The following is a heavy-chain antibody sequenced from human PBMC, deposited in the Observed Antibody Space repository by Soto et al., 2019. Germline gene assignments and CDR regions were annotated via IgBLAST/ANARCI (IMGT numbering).Heavy chain of an antibody. CDR1: GFNFNNYG. CDR2: IWNDGNGY. D-gene: IGHD6-13*01. V-gene: IGHV3-33*01. CDR3: ARRQISPPTRGAASARGGMDV. Sequence: QVQLVESGGGVVQPGRSLRLSCAASGFNFNNYGMHWVRQAPGKGLEWVAVIWNDGNGYYYANSVKGRFTISRDNSKNTVVLQMSSLRAEDTAVYYCARRQISPPTRGAASARGGMDVWGQGTTVTVSS. J-gene: IGHJ6*02.